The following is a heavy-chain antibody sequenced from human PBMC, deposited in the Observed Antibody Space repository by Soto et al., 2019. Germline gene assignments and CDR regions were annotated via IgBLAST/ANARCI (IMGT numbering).Heavy chain of an antibody. V-gene: IGHV3-23*04. J-gene: IGHJ4*02. CDR1: GFTFTFYA. Sequence: EVQLVESGGGPVRPGGSLKLSCAASGFTFTFYAMSWVRQAPGKGLQWVSGITGSGDITYYADSVKDRFTISRDNSKNTLYLQMNSLRAEDTAVYYCAKEEDSGGYKGFSFDFWGQGALVTVSS. CDR2: ITGSGDIT. CDR3: AKEEDSGGYKGFSFDF. D-gene: IGHD3-22*01.